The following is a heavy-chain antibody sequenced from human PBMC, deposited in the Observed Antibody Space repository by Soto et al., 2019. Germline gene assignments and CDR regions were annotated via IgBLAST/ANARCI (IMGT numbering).Heavy chain of an antibody. CDR1: GGSISSGDYY. Sequence: SETLSLTCTVSGGSISSGDYYWSWIRQPPGKGLEWIGYIYYSGSTYYNPSLKSRVTISVDTSKNQFSLKLSSVTAADTAVYYCASSYREGATEGAYNWFDPWGRGTLVTVSS. V-gene: IGHV4-30-4*01. CDR3: ASSYREGATEGAYNWFDP. J-gene: IGHJ5*02. D-gene: IGHD1-26*01. CDR2: IYYSGST.